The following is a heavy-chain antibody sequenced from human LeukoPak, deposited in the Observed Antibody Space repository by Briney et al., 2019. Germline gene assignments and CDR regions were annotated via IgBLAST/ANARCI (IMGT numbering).Heavy chain of an antibody. CDR2: INYDGSET. CDR1: GFTFTKHW. CDR3: VRNGGAFDY. D-gene: IGHD3-16*01. V-gene: IGHV3-7*01. Sequence: PARSLRLTCAASGFTFTKHWMSWVRQPPAKGLEWVANINYDGSETRYVDSVKGRLTISRDNAKNSLYLQMDSLRVEDTAGYYCVRNGGAFDYWGQGTLVTVSS. J-gene: IGHJ4*02.